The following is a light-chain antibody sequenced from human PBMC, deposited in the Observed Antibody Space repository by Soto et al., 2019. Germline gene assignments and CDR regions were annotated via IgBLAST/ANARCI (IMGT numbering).Light chain of an antibody. CDR3: SSYTNTSTLM. CDR2: DVS. J-gene: IGLJ3*02. CDR1: SSDVGAYNL. Sequence: QSALTQPASVSGSPGQSLTISCTGTSSDVGAYNLVSWYQQHPGRAPKLFIFDVSDRPSGVSTRFSGSKSGNTASLTISGLQAEDEAFYYCSSYTNTSTLMFGGGTKVTVL. V-gene: IGLV2-14*02.